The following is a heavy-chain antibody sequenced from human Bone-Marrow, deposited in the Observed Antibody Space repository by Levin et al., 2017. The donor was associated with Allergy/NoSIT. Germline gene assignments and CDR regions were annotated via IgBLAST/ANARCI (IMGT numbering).Heavy chain of an antibody. CDR1: GYSLTQLS. CDR2: FDPEDGDT. D-gene: IGHD3-16*01. J-gene: IGHJ4*02. CDR3: ATELGGGGYFDY. Sequence: GGSLRLSCKISGYSLTQLSIHWVRQAPGKGLEWMGGFDPEDGDTVYAQKFQGRVVKTEDTSTDTTYMDLSSLRFEDTAVYYCATELGGGGYFDYWGQGTLVTVSS. V-gene: IGHV1-24*01.